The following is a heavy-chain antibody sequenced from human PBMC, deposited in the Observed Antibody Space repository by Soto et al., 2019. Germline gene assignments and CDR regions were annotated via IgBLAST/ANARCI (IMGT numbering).Heavy chain of an antibody. Sequence: QVQLVQSGAEVKKPGASVKVSCKASGYTFTSYAMHWVRQAPGQRLEWLGWINAGSGYTAYSEKIQARITLTRDTSATTAYMDLNSLRFEDTAVYYCASGLPGDFDNWGQGTLVTVSS. D-gene: IGHD4-17*01. J-gene: IGHJ4*02. CDR1: GYTFTSYA. CDR3: ASGLPGDFDN. V-gene: IGHV1-3*01. CDR2: INAGSGYT.